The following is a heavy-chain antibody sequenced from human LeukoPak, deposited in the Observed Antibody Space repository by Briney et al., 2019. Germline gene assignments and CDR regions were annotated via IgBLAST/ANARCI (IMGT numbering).Heavy chain of an antibody. V-gene: IGHV3-23*01. J-gene: IGHJ4*02. CDR3: AKDPSYTMIVVVHFDY. CDR1: GFTFSTYA. CDR2: ISGSGGST. Sequence: QTGGSLRLSCAASGFTFSTYAMSWVRQAPGKGLEWVSAISGSGGSTYYADSVKGRFTISRDNSKNTLYLQMNSLRAEDTAVYYCAKDPSYTMIVVVHFDYWGQGTLVTVSS. D-gene: IGHD3-22*01.